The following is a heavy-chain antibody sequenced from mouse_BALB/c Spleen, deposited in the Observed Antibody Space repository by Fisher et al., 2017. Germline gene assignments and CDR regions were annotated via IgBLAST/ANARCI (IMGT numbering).Heavy chain of an antibody. Sequence: KFKGKATLTVDNSSSTAYMELRSLTSEDSAVYYCARVDYRYDYAMDYWGQGTSVTVSS. CDR3: ARVDYRYDYAMDY. D-gene: IGHD2-14*01. J-gene: IGHJ4*01. V-gene: IGHV1-26*01.